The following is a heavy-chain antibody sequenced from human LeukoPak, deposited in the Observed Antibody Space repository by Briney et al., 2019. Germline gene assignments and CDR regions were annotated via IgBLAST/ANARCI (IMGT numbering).Heavy chain of an antibody. CDR1: GFTFSSYA. V-gene: IGHV3-30*01. CDR2: ISYDGSNK. J-gene: IGHJ6*03. D-gene: IGHD2-2*02. CDR3: ARDRSWYTFGYYYMDV. Sequence: GGSLRLSCAASGFTFSSYAMHWVRQAPGKGLEWVAVISYDGSNKYYADSVKGRFTISRDNSKNTLYLQMNSLRAEDTAVYYCARDRSWYTFGYYYMDVWGKGTTVTVSS.